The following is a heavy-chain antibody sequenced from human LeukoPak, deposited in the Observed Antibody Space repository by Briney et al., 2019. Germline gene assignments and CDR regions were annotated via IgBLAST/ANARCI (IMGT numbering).Heavy chain of an antibody. J-gene: IGHJ4*02. V-gene: IGHV3-30*04. CDR3: AREEFVVAVRTRNFDY. D-gene: IGHD2-15*01. CDR2: ISYVGRNK. CDR1: GFTFNNYA. Sequence: PGGSLRLSCAASGFTFNNYAMHWVRQAPGKGLEWVAVISYVGRNKYYADSVKGRFTISRDNSKNTLYLQMNSLRAEDTAVYYCAREEFVVAVRTRNFDYWGQGTLVTVSS.